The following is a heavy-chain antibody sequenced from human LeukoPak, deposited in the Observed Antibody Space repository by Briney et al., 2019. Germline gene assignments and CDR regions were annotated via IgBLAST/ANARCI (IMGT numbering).Heavy chain of an antibody. D-gene: IGHD2-15*01. Sequence: PGGSLRLSCAASGFTFSSYWMHWVRQAPGKGLVWVSRINSDGSSTSYADSVKGRFTISRDNAKNTLYLQMNSLRAEDTAVYYCARDREYCSGGGSCYSWFDPWGQGTLVTVSS. CDR2: INSDGSST. CDR1: GFTFSSYW. V-gene: IGHV3-74*01. J-gene: IGHJ5*02. CDR3: ARDREYCSGGGSCYSWFDP.